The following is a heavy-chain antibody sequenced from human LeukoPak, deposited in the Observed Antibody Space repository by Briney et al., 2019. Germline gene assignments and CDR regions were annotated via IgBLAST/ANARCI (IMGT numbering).Heavy chain of an antibody. CDR1: GLTFSSYA. CDR2: ISGSGGST. Sequence: QPGGSLRLSFAASGLTFSSYAMSWVRQAPGKGLEWVSAISGSGGSTYYADSEEGRFAISRDNSKDTLYLQMNSLRAEDTAVYYCAKGQSTGYWGQGTLVTVSS. V-gene: IGHV3-23*01. J-gene: IGHJ4*02. CDR3: AKGQSTGY.